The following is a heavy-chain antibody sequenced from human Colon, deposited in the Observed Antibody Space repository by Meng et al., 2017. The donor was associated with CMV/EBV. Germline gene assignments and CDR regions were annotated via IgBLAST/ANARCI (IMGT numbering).Heavy chain of an antibody. CDR1: GFIFSHYT. J-gene: IGHJ3*02. D-gene: IGHD4-11*01. Sequence: GESLMTSWAAPGFIFSHYTINWVRQAPGKGLEWVSSISNSSRYKYYADSLKGRFTISRDNAKNSLYMQINSLRAEDTAVYYCATVSTRGSEAFDIWGQGTMVTVSS. CDR2: ISNSSRYK. CDR3: ATVSTRGSEAFDI. V-gene: IGHV3-21*01.